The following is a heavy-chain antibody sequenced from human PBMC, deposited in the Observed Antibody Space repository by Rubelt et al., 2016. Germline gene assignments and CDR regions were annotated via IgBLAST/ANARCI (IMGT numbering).Heavy chain of an antibody. D-gene: IGHD5-24*01. Sequence: QVTLKESGPVLVKPTETLTLTCTVSGFSLSNARMGVSWIRKPPGKALEWLAHIFSNDAKPYSTSLKSRLTISKETSKSQVVLTMTNMDPVDTATYYCARIGGRDGYNYISYGMDVWGQGTTVTVSS. CDR1: GFSLSNARMG. CDR3: ARIGGRDGYNYISYGMDV. CDR2: IFSNDAK. V-gene: IGHV2-26*01. J-gene: IGHJ6*02.